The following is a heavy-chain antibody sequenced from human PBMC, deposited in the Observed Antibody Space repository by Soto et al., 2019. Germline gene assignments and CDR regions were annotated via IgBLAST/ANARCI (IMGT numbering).Heavy chain of an antibody. V-gene: IGHV5-51*01. CDR1: GYSFTSYW. D-gene: IGHD5-12*01. CDR2: IYPGDSDT. CDR3: ARMLPDIVATIGSGMDV. Sequence: GEFLKLSCKGSGYSFTSYWIGWVRQMPGKGLEWMGIIYPGDSDTRYSPSFQGQVTISADKSISTAYLQWSSLKASDTAMYYCARMLPDIVATIGSGMDVWGQGTTVTVSS. J-gene: IGHJ6*02.